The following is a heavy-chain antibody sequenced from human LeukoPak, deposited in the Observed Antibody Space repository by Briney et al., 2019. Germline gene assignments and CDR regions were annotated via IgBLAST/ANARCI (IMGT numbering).Heavy chain of an antibody. V-gene: IGHV3-30-3*01. D-gene: IGHD2-21*02. CDR1: GFTFSTYA. Sequence: HAGGSLRLSCAASGFTFSTYAMHWVRQAPGKGLEWVAVISYDGSNKFYADSVKGRFTISRDNSKNTVYLQMNSLRGEDTSIYYCARELLLTLAIDYWGQGTLVTVSS. CDR2: ISYDGSNK. CDR3: ARELLLTLAIDY. J-gene: IGHJ4*02.